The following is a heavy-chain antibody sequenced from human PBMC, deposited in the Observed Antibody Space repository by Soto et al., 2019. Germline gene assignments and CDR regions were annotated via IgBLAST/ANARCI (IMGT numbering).Heavy chain of an antibody. CDR3: AKAGPVFWSGYPPDY. Sequence: GGSLRLSCAASGFTFRDYYMSWIRQAPGKGLEWVSYISSSSSTIYYADSVKGRFTISRDNSKNTLYLQMNSLRAEDTAVYYCAKAGPVFWSGYPPDYWGQGTLVTVSS. D-gene: IGHD3-3*01. CDR1: GFTFRDYY. CDR2: ISSSSSTI. V-gene: IGHV3-11*01. J-gene: IGHJ4*02.